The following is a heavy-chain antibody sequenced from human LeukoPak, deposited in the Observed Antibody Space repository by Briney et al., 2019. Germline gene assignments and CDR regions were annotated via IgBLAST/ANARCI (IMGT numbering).Heavy chain of an antibody. Sequence: GGSLRLSCAASGFTFSSYEMNWVRQAPGKGLDWVSYISTSGGTIYYADSVKGRFTISRDNAKNSLYLQMNSLRAEDTAVYYCATSRGSWPDYFDYWGQGTLVTVSS. D-gene: IGHD6-13*01. CDR2: ISTSGGTI. CDR1: GFTFSSYE. V-gene: IGHV3-48*03. J-gene: IGHJ4*02. CDR3: ATSRGSWPDYFDY.